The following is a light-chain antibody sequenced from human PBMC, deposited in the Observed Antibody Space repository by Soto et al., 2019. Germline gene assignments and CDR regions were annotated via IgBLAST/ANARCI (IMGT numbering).Light chain of an antibody. CDR3: QQYGRYRT. V-gene: IGKV1-5*03. Sequence: DIQMTQSPSTLSASVGDRVTITCRASQSTSTWLAWYQHKPGKAPNLLIYKASSLESGVPSRFSGSGSGTEFTLTISSLQPDDVATYYCQQYGRYRTFGQGTKVKIK. J-gene: IGKJ1*01. CDR1: QSTSTW. CDR2: KAS.